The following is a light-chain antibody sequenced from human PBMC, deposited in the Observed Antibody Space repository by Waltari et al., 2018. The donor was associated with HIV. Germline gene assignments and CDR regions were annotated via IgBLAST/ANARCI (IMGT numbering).Light chain of an antibody. Sequence: EIVMTQSPATLSVSPGERATLSCRTSQSVSSNLAWYQQKPGQAPRLLIYGASTRATDIPARFSGSESGTEFTLTISSLQSEDFAVYYCQQYNNWPVQYTFGQGTKLEIK. J-gene: IGKJ2*01. CDR1: QSVSSN. CDR2: GAS. CDR3: QQYNNWPVQYT. V-gene: IGKV3-15*01.